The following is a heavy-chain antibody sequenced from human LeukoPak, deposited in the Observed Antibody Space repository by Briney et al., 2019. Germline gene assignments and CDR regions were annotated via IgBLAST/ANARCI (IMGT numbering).Heavy chain of an antibody. V-gene: IGHV3-20*04. Sequence: PGGSLRLSCAASGFTFDDYGMSWVRHSPGKALEWISGINWNGGSTGYADCVKGRFAIYRDKAKNALYLKMNSLRAEDTALYYCAREKGGDWFDPWGQGTLVTVSS. CDR1: GFTFDDYG. CDR3: AREKGGDWFDP. CDR2: INWNGGST. J-gene: IGHJ5*02. D-gene: IGHD4-17*01.